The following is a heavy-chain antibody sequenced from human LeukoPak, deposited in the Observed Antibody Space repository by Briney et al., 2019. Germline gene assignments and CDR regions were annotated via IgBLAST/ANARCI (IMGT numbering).Heavy chain of an antibody. V-gene: IGHV5-51*01. CDR2: IYPGDSDT. Sequence: PGESLKISCKGSGYRFTSYWIGWVRQMPGKGLEWMGIIYPGDSDTRYSPSFQGQVTISADKSISTAYLQWSSLKASDTAMYYCARRFSSGYSSSWYWFDPWGQGTLVTVSS. D-gene: IGHD6-13*01. CDR3: ARRFSSGYSSSWYWFDP. J-gene: IGHJ5*02. CDR1: GYRFTSYW.